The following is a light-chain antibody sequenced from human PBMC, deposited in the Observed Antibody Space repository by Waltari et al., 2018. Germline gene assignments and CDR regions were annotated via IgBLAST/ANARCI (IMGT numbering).Light chain of an antibody. V-gene: IGKV3-20*01. CDR1: QYVSGRS. CDR3: QQYGTSPTT. CDR2: GSS. Sequence: EIVLTHSPATLSLSPGEGATLSCRASQYVSGRSFSWYQQKPGQSPRLLIYGSSSRAAGIPDRISGSGSGTDFTLTITRLEPEDFAVYYCQQYGTSPTTFGQGTKVEIK. J-gene: IGKJ1*01.